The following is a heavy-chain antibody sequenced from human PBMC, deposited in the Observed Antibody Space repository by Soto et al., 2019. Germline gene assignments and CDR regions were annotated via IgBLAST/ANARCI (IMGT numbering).Heavy chain of an antibody. Sequence: QVQLVQSGAEVKKPGSSVKVSCKASGGTFSSYAISWVRQAPGQGLEWMGGIIPIFGTANYAQKFQGRVTITADESTSXXCMELSSLRSVDTGVYYWARDKGRGAAAGNDGMDVWGQGTTGTVSS. CDR1: GGTFSSYA. V-gene: IGHV1-69*12. D-gene: IGHD6-13*01. CDR2: IIPIFGTA. J-gene: IGHJ6*02. CDR3: ARDKGRGAAAGNDGMDV.